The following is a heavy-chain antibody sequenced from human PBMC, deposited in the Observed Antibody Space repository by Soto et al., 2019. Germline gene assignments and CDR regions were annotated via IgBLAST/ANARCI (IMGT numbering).Heavy chain of an antibody. V-gene: IGHV1-69*01. J-gene: IGHJ3*02. CDR3: ARETRPYYSDSSGYPDAFDI. D-gene: IGHD3-22*01. CDR2: IIPILVTP. Sequence: QVQLVQSGAEVKKPGSSVKVSCKASGGTFSSHGISWVRQAPGQGLEWMGGIIPILVTPNYAQKFQGRVTITADEFTSTACMELSSLRPEDTAVYYCARETRPYYSDSSGYPDAFDIWGQGTMVTVSS. CDR1: GGTFSSHG.